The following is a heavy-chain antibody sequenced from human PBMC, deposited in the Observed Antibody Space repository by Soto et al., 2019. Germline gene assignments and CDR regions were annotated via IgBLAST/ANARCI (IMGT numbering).Heavy chain of an antibody. CDR2: ISGSGGST. CDR1: GFTFSSYA. Sequence: EVQLLESGGGLVQPGGSLRLSCAASGFTFSSYAMSWVPQAPGKGLEWVSAISGSGGSTYYADSVKGRFTISRDNSKNTRYLQMNSLRAEDTGVYYCAKFEYSYGLWYYGMDVWGQGTTVTVSS. J-gene: IGHJ6*02. D-gene: IGHD5-18*01. V-gene: IGHV3-23*01. CDR3: AKFEYSYGLWYYGMDV.